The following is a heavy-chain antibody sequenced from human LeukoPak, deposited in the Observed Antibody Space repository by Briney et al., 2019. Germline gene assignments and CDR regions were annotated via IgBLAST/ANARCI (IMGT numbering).Heavy chain of an antibody. CDR3: ARGGGIVGATAWGYFDY. CDR1: GGSISSYY. J-gene: IGHJ4*02. V-gene: IGHV4-59*01. D-gene: IGHD1-26*01. CDR2: IYYSGST. Sequence: SETLSLTCTVSGGSISSYYWSWIRQPPGKGLEWIGYIYYSGSTNYNPSLKSRVTISVDTSKNQFSLKLSSVTAADTAVYYCARGGGIVGATAWGYFDYWGQGTLVTVSS.